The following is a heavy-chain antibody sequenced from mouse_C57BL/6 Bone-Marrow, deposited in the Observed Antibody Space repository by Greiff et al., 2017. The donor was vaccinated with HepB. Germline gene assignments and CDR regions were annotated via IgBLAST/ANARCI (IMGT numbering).Heavy chain of an antibody. CDR2: IYPGDGDT. J-gene: IGHJ2*01. V-gene: IGHV1-82*01. CDR1: GYAFSSSW. CDR3: ARYGGVNSYYGSSPLYFDY. D-gene: IGHD1-1*01. Sequence: VKLQESGPELVKPGASVKISCKASGYAFSSSWMNWVKQRPGKGLEWIGRIYPGDGDTNYNGKFKGKATLTADKSSSTAYMQLSSLTSEDSAVYFCARYGGVNSYYGSSPLYFDYWGQGTTLTVSS.